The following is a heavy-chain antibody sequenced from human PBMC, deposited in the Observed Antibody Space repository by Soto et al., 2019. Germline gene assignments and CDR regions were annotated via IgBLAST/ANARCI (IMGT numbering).Heavy chain of an antibody. CDR2: IIPIFGTA. CDR3: ARAQYSSSSLYYYYGMDV. J-gene: IGHJ6*02. D-gene: IGHD6-6*01. V-gene: IGHV1-69*01. Sequence: QVQLVQSGAEVKKPGSSVKVSCKASGGTFSSYSISRVRQAPGQGFEWMGGIIPIFGTANYAQKFQGRVTITADESTSTAYMELSSLRSEDTAVYYCARAQYSSSSLYYYYGMDVWGQGTTVTVSS. CDR1: GGTFSSYS.